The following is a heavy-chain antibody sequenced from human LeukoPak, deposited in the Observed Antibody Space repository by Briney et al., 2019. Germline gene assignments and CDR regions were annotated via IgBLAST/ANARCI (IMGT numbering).Heavy chain of an antibody. CDR2: ISAYNGNT. CDR1: GYTFTSYG. Sequence: PKASVKVSCKASGYTFTSYGISWVRQAPGQGLEWMGWISAYNGNTNYAQKLQGRVTMTTDTSTSTAYMELRSLRSDDTAVYYCARGAVAGQQNDAFDIRGQGTMVTVSS. V-gene: IGHV1-18*01. CDR3: ARGAVAGQQNDAFDI. J-gene: IGHJ3*02. D-gene: IGHD6-19*01.